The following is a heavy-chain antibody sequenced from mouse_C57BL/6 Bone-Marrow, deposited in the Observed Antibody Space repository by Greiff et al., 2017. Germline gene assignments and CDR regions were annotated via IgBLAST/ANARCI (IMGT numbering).Heavy chain of an antibody. CDR1: GYTFTDYA. CDR2: IDPETGGP. D-gene: IGHD1-3*01. J-gene: IGHJ4*01. CDR3: TKKYTPYAMDY. Sequence: QVQLKQSGAELVRPGASVTLSCKASGYTFTDYAMHWVKQTPVHGLEWIGAIDPETGGPSYNQKFKGKAILTADNSSSTAYIEVRSLTSEDSAVYYCTKKYTPYAMDYGGQGTSVTVSS. V-gene: IGHV1-15*01.